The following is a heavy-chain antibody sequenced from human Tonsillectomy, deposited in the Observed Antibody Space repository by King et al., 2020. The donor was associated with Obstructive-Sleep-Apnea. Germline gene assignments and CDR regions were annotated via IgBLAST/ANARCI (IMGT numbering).Heavy chain of an antibody. J-gene: IGHJ4*02. V-gene: IGHV3-43D*03. D-gene: IGHD2-8*01. Sequence: VQLVESGGVVIQPGGSLRLSCAASGFTFDDYAMHVVRQAPGRGVEWGSLFTWDGDTTYYADSVKSRFTISRDNRKNSLYLQMNNLRPEDTAFYYCAKDFDTNDSRDYWGQGTLVTVSS. CDR2: FTWDGDTT. CDR3: AKDFDTNDSRDY. CDR1: GFTFDDYA.